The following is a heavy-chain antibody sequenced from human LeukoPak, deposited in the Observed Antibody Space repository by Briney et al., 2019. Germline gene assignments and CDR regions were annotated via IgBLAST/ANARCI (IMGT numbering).Heavy chain of an antibody. V-gene: IGHV4-39*07. Sequence: SETLSLTCTVSGGSISSSSYYWGWIRQPPGKGLEWIGSIYYSGSTYYNPSLKSRVTISVDTSKNQFSLKLSSVTAADTAVYYCARDKFFSGSGSSNWFDPWGQGTLVTVSS. J-gene: IGHJ5*02. CDR2: IYYSGST. CDR3: ARDKFFSGSGSSNWFDP. D-gene: IGHD3-10*01. CDR1: GGSISSSSYY.